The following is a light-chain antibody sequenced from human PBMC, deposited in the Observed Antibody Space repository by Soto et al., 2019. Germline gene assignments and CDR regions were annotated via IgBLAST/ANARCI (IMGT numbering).Light chain of an antibody. J-gene: IGKJ5*01. V-gene: IGKV3-20*01. Sequence: EVVLTQSPGTLSLSPGERATLSCRASQSISTNYLAWYQQKPGQAPKLLIYAASSRLTGIPDRFSGSGSGTDFTLTIGRLEPEDFALYYCQQYGRTFGQGTRLEIK. CDR2: AAS. CDR3: QQYGRT. CDR1: QSISTNY.